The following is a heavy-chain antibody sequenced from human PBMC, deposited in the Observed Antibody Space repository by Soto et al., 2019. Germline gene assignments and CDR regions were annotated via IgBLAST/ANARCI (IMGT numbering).Heavy chain of an antibody. V-gene: IGHV2-5*01. J-gene: IGHJ5*02. Sequence: QITLKESGPTLVKSTQTLTLTCTFSGFSLSSGGGAVGWIRQTPGKALEWLAIIYASGGTHYSPSLKTRLTITKDTSKNQVVLTMTNMDPVDTATYYCGHRRDVATRCWFDPWGQGILVTVSS. D-gene: IGHD6-6*01. CDR2: IYASGGT. CDR1: GFSLSSGGGA. CDR3: GHRRDVATRCWFDP.